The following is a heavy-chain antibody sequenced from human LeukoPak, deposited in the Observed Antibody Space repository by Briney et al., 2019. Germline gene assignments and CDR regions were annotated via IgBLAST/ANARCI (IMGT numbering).Heavy chain of an antibody. V-gene: IGHV4-30-2*01. CDR3: ARAPRYYYDSSGTEPNYGMDV. CDR2: IYHSGST. D-gene: IGHD3-22*01. Sequence: SETLSLTCAVSGGSISSGGYSWSWIRQPPGKGLEWIGYIYHSGSTYYNPSLKSRVTISVDTSKNQFSLNLMSVTAADTAVYYCARAPRYYYDSSGTEPNYGMDVWGQGTTVTASS. J-gene: IGHJ6*02. CDR1: GGSISSGGYS.